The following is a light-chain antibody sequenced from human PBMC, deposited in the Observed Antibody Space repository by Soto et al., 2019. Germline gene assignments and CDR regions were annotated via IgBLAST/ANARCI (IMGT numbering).Light chain of an antibody. CDR2: ANS. CDR3: QSYDSSLIVSKV. CDR1: SSNIGAGYD. V-gene: IGLV1-40*01. Sequence: QSVLTQPPSVSGAPGQRVTISCSGSSSNIGAGYDVQWYRQFPGTAPKLIIYANSDRPSGVPDRFSGSKSGTSASLATTGLQAEDEADYYCQSYDSSLIVSKVFGTGTKSPS. J-gene: IGLJ1*01.